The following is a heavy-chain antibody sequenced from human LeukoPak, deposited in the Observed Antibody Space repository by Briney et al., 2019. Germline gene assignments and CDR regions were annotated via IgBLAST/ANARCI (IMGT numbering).Heavy chain of an antibody. D-gene: IGHD3-10*01. J-gene: IGHJ4*02. CDR1: GYTLTGYY. CDR3: ARGSLSRYYYGSGSYSY. CDR2: INPNSGGT. V-gene: IGHV1-2*02. Sequence: GASVKVSCKASGYTLTGYYMHWVRQAPGQGLEWMGWINPNSGGTNYAQKFQGRVTMTRDTSISTAYMELSRLRSDDTAVYYCARGSLSRYYYGSGSYSYWGQGTLVTVSS.